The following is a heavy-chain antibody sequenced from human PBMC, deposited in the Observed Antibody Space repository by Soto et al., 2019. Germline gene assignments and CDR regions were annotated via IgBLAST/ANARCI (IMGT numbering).Heavy chain of an antibody. Sequence: SETLSLTCSVAGYSVSRGIHSWTWTRQPPGKGLEFLGYIYYTGSTNYNPSLKSRVTISVDTTKNQFSLKLSSVTAADTAVYYCARVVGTKLDYWGQGTLVTVSS. V-gene: IGHV4-61*01. CDR2: IYYTGST. J-gene: IGHJ4*02. D-gene: IGHD1-1*01. CDR3: ARVVGTKLDY. CDR1: GYSVSRGIHS.